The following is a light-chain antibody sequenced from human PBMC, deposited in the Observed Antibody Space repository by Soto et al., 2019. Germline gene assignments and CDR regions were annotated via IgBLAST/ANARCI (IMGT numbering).Light chain of an antibody. J-gene: IGKJ5*01. CDR1: QSVSSSY. CDR2: GAS. Sequence: EIVLTQSPATLSLSPGERATLSCRVSQSVSSSYLAWYQQKPGQAPRLLIYGASTRATGIPARFSGSGSGTEFTLTISSLQSEDFAVYYCQQCGSSSTFGQGTRREIK. V-gene: IGKV3-20*01. CDR3: QQCGSSST.